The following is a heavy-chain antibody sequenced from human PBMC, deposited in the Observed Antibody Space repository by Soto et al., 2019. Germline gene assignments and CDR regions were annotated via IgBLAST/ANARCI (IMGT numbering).Heavy chain of an antibody. Sequence: GSLRLSCAASGFSLSDYYMSWIRQAPGKGLEWLSYISSSGGTIYHVDSVKGRFTISRDNAKNSLYLQMNSLRAEDTALYYCARDGVLATGPIANWGQGTLVTVSS. CDR1: GFSLSDYY. CDR2: ISSSGGTI. J-gene: IGHJ4*02. CDR3: ARDGVLATGPIAN. D-gene: IGHD5-12*01. V-gene: IGHV3-11*01.